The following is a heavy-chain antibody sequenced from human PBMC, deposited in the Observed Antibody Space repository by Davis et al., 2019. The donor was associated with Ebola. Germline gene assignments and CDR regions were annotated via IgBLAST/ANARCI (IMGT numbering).Heavy chain of an antibody. CDR2: ISGSGFYI. CDR3: ARGLQTRWRVGWGMDV. V-gene: IGHV3-21*01. Sequence: GGSLRLSCAVSTFTFSTYSMNWVRQAPGKGLEWVSSISGSGFYIYYADSVKGRFTISRDNAKNSLYLQMSSLRAEDTAVYYCARGLQTRWRVGWGMDVWGQGTTVTVSS. D-gene: IGHD3-16*01. CDR1: TFTFSTYS. J-gene: IGHJ6*02.